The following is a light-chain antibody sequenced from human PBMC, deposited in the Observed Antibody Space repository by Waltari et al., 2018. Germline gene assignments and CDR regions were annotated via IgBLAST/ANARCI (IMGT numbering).Light chain of an antibody. CDR2: SNN. CDR3: AAWDDSLNSPV. J-gene: IGLJ3*02. Sequence: QSVLTQPPSASGTPGQRVTITCSGSGDNIGSNHLPWYQQLPGTAPNLLMYSNNERPSGVPDRFSGSKSGTSASLAISGLQSEDEAEYYCAAWDDSLNSPVFGGGSKLTVL. V-gene: IGLV1-44*01. CDR1: GDNIGSNH.